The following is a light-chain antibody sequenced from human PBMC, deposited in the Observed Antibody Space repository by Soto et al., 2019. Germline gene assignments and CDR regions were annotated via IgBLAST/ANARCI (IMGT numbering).Light chain of an antibody. CDR1: LSVRGNQ. CDR3: QQYGTSPYT. V-gene: IGKV3-20*01. J-gene: IGKJ2*01. CDR2: DAS. Sequence: EIVLTQYPGILSMSPGERVTLSCRASLSVRGNQLAWYRQRPGQAPTLLIYDASSRATGIPDRFRGSGSGTDFILVISRLEPEDFAVFYCQQYGTSPYTVGQGTKLEIK.